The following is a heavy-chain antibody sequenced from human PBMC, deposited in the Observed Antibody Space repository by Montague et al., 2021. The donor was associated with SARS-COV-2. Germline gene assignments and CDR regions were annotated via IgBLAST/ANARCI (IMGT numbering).Heavy chain of an antibody. Sequence: CAISGDSVSSDTAAWHWIRQSPSRGLEWLGRTFYRSQWHTDSAASVRSRISFSGDISKNQFSLHLNSVAPEDTAIYYCARDGDYGGTWYPLLQNWGQGTLVIVPS. CDR1: GDSVSSDTAA. D-gene: IGHD4-17*01. CDR3: ARDGDYGGTWYPLLQN. J-gene: IGHJ1*01. CDR2: TFYRSQWHT. V-gene: IGHV6-1*01.